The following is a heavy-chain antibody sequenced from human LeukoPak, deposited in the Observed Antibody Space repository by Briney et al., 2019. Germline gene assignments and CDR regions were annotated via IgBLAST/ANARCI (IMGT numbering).Heavy chain of an antibody. V-gene: IGHV3-48*03. CDR1: GFTFSSYE. Sequence: GGSLRLSCAASGFTFSSYEMNWVRQAPGKGLEWVSYISSSGSNIYYADSVKGRFTISRDNAKNSLYLQMNSLRAEDTAVYYCAREPYYYGMDVWGQGTTVTVSS. CDR2: ISSSGSNI. J-gene: IGHJ6*02. CDR3: AREPYYYGMDV.